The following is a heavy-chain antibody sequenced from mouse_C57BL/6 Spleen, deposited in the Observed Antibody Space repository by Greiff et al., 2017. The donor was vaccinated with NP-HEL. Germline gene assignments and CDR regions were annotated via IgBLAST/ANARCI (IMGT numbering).Heavy chain of an antibody. Sequence: VQLQQPGAELVKPGASVKLSCKASGYTFTSYWMQWVKQRPGQGLEWIGEIDPSDSYTNYNQKFKGKATLTVDTSSSTAYMQLSSLTSEDSAVYYCARPLGYAMDYRGQGTSVTVSS. CDR1: GYTFTSYW. CDR2: IDPSDSYT. CDR3: ARPLGYAMDY. J-gene: IGHJ4*01. V-gene: IGHV1-50*01.